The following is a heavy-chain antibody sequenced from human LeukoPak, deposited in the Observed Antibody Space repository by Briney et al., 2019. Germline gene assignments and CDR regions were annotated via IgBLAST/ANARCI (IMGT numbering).Heavy chain of an antibody. CDR3: TRGSGRFEF. D-gene: IGHD2-15*01. CDR2: IRAKAYGGTT. Sequence: PGGPLRLSCAGSGFSFGDFPMTWVRQAPGKGLEWVGYIRAKAYGGTTEYAASVKGRLTISRDDSKRIAYLQMNSLQTEDTGIYYCTRGSGRFEFWGQGALVTVSS. J-gene: IGHJ4*02. CDR1: GFSFGDFP. V-gene: IGHV3-49*04.